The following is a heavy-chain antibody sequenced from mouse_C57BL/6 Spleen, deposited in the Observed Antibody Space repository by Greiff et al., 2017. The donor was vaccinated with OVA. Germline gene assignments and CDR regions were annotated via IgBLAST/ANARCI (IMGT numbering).Heavy chain of an antibody. CDR2: IWRGGST. D-gene: IGHD2-4*01. J-gene: IGHJ4*01. Sequence: VKLQESGPGLVQPSQSLSITCTVSGFSLTSYGVHWVRQSPGKGLEWLGVIWRGGSTDYNAAFMSRLSITKDNSKSQVFFKMNSLQADDTAIYYCAKNDYEGYAMDYWGQGTSVTVSS. CDR3: AKNDYEGYAMDY. V-gene: IGHV2-5*01. CDR1: GFSLTSYG.